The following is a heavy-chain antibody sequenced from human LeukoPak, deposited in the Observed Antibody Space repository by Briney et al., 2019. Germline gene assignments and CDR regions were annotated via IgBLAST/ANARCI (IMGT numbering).Heavy chain of an antibody. V-gene: IGHV3-30*04. Sequence: GRSLRLSCAASGFTFSTYAMHWVRQAPGKGLEWVAVIPYDGSNKYYADPVKGRCTISRDNSKNTLYLQMNSLRAEDTALYYCARRAGAYSHPYDYWGQGTLVTVSS. D-gene: IGHD4/OR15-4a*01. CDR3: ARRAGAYSHPYDY. J-gene: IGHJ4*02. CDR1: GFTFSTYA. CDR2: IPYDGSNK.